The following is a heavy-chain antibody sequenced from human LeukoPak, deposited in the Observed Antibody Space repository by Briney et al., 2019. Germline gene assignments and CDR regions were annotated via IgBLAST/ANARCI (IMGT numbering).Heavy chain of an antibody. J-gene: IGHJ4*02. Sequence: SETLSLTCTVSGDSISSNSWTWIRQPAGEGLEWIGRISTSGSTYYHPSLKSRVTMSIDTSKNQFSLRLSSVTAADTAMYYCARGSSWFHYWGQGTLVTVSS. CDR1: GDSISSNS. CDR2: ISTSGST. D-gene: IGHD6-13*01. V-gene: IGHV4-4*07. CDR3: ARGSSWFHY.